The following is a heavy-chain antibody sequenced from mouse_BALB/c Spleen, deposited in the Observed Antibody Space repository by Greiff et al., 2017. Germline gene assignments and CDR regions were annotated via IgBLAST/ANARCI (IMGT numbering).Heavy chain of an antibody. CDR2: IDPANGNT. CDR1: GFNIKDTY. CDR3: ARSYEYDGGVYAMDD. D-gene: IGHD2-14*01. J-gene: IGHJ4*01. Sequence: EVQRVESGAELVKPGASVKLSCTASGFNIKDTYMHWVKQRPEQGLEWIGRIDPANGNTKYDPKFQGKATITADTSSNTAYLQLSSLTSEDTAVYYCARSYEYDGGVYAMDDWGQGTSVTVSS. V-gene: IGHV14-3*02.